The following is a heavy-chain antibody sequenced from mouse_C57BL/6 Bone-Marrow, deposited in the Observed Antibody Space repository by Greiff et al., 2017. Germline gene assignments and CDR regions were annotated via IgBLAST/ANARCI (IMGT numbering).Heavy chain of an antibody. CDR2: INPNYGTT. D-gene: IGHD1-1*01. CDR3: AREGGGVGSSFYWYFDV. V-gene: IGHV1-39*01. J-gene: IGHJ1*03. Sequence: EVQLQQSGPELVKPGASVKISCKASGYSFTDYNMNWVKQSNGKSLEWIGVINPNYGTTSYNQKFKGKATLTVDQSSSTAYMQLNSLTSDDSAVYYGAREGGGVGSSFYWYFDVWGTGTTVTVSS. CDR1: GYSFTDYN.